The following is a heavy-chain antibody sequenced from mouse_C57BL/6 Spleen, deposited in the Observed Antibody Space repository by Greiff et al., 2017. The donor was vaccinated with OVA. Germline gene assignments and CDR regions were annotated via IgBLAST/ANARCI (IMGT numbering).Heavy chain of an antibody. CDR2: ISSGSSTI. D-gene: IGHD5-1*01. Sequence: EVQLVESGGGLVKPGGSLKLSCAASGFTFSDYGMHWVRQAPEKGLEWVAYISSGSSTIYYADTVKGRFTISRDNAKNTLFLQMTSLRSEDTAMYYCARPLSTYYYAMDYWGQGTSVTVSS. V-gene: IGHV5-17*01. CDR3: ARPLSTYYYAMDY. CDR1: GFTFSDYG. J-gene: IGHJ4*01.